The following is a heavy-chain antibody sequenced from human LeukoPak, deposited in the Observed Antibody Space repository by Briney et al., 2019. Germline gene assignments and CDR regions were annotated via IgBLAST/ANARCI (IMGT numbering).Heavy chain of an antibody. Sequence: ASVKVSCTASGYTFTSYGISWVRQAPGQGLEWMGWISVYNGNTNYAQKLQGRVTMTTATSTSTAYLELRSPRSDDTAVYDCARANSSSWYARPFDYWGQGTLVTVSS. D-gene: IGHD6-13*01. V-gene: IGHV1-18*01. J-gene: IGHJ4*02. CDR3: ARANSSSWYARPFDY. CDR1: GYTFTSYG. CDR2: ISVYNGNT.